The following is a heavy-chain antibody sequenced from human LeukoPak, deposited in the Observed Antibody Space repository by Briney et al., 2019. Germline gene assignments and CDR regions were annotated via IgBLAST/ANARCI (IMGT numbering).Heavy chain of an antibody. Sequence: GGSLRLSCAASGFTFSSYAMSWVRQAPGKGLEWVSAISGSDGSTYYADSVKGRFTISRDNSKNTLYLQMNSLRAEDTAVYYCAKAAYARLQPNPFDYWGQGTLVTVSS. CDR3: AKAAYARLQPNPFDY. V-gene: IGHV3-23*01. J-gene: IGHJ4*02. CDR2: ISGSDGST. CDR1: GFTFSSYA. D-gene: IGHD6-25*01.